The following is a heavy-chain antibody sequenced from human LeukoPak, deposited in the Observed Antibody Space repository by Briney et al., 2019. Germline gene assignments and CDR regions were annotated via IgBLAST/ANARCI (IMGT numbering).Heavy chain of an antibody. CDR1: GFTFSSYG. CDR3: AKDTAAAGMGFDY. J-gene: IGHJ4*02. CDR2: IRYDGSNK. V-gene: IGHV3-30*02. Sequence: PGGSLRPSCAASGFTFSSYGMHWVRQAPGKGLEWVAFIRYDGSNKYYADSVKGRFTISRDNSKNTLYLQMNSLRAEDTAVYYCAKDTAAAGMGFDYWGQGTLVTVSS. D-gene: IGHD6-13*01.